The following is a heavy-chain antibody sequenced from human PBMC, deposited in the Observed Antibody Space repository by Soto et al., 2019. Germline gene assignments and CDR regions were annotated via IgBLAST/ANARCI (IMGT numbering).Heavy chain of an antibody. CDR1: GGSIISGGYS. D-gene: IGHD5-12*01. CDR2: IYHSGST. J-gene: IGHJ6*02. Sequence: TLSLTFTVSGGSIISGGYSWRWIRQPPGKGLGRIGYIYHSGSTYYNPSLKSRVTISVDRSKNQFSLKLSSVTAADTAVYYCAREPYSGYDYGPDQPDQGCGMDVWGQGTTVTVSS. V-gene: IGHV4-30-2*01. CDR3: AREPYSGYDYGPDQPDQGCGMDV.